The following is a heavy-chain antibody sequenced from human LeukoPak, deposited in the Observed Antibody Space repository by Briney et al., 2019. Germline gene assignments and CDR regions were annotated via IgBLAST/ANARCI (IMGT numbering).Heavy chain of an antibody. CDR1: GFTFSNAW. CDR2: IKSKTDGGTT. J-gene: IGHJ4*02. D-gene: IGHD5-18*01. CDR3: TTDYSGYSYTPFY. Sequence: GGSLRLSCAASGFTFSNAWMSWVRQAPGKGLEWVGRIKSKTDGGTTDYAAPVKGRFTISRDDSKNTLYLQMNSLKTEDTAVYYCTTDYSGYSYTPFYWGQGTLVTVSS. V-gene: IGHV3-15*01.